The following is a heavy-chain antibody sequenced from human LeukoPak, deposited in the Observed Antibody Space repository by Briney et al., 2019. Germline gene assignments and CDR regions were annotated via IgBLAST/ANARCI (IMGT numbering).Heavy chain of an antibody. V-gene: IGHV4-30-2*01. CDR1: GGSISSGGYS. D-gene: IGHD2-15*01. Sequence: SETLSLTCAVSGGSISSGGYSWSWIRQPPGKGLEWIGYIYHSGSTYYNPSLKSRVTISVDRSKNQFSLKLSSVTAADTAVYYCARGFLGYCSGGSCYLAYYFDYWGQGTLVTVSS. J-gene: IGHJ4*02. CDR3: ARGFLGYCSGGSCYLAYYFDY. CDR2: IYHSGST.